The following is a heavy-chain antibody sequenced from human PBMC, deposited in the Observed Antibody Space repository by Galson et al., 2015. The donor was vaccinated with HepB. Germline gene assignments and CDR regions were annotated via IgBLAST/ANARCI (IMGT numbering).Heavy chain of an antibody. V-gene: IGHV6-1*01. Sequence: CAISGDSVSNHHAAWNWIRQSPSRGLEWLGRTYYRSKWYNDYAVSVKSRITINPDTSKNQFSLQLNSMTPEDTAVYYCVRDGIRVFDYCGQGTLVTVS. CDR3: VRDGIRVFDY. CDR2: TYYRSKWYN. D-gene: IGHD1-26*01. J-gene: IGHJ4*02. CDR1: GDSVSNHHAA.